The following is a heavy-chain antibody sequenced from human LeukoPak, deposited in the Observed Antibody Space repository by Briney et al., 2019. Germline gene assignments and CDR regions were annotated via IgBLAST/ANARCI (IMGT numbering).Heavy chain of an antibody. CDR1: GFTFTTSW. Sequence: GESLKISCQGSGFTFTTSWIGWVRQLPGKGLEWMGNIYPGDSDTGYSPSFQGQVTISADKSINTAYLQWTSLKASDTAMYYCARAGVEMATIRPLYFDLWGRGTLVTVSS. CDR2: IYPGDSDT. J-gene: IGHJ2*01. D-gene: IGHD5-24*01. V-gene: IGHV5-51*01. CDR3: ARAGVEMATIRPLYFDL.